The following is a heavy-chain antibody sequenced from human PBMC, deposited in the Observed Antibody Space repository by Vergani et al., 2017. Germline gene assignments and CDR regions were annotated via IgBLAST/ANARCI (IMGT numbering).Heavy chain of an antibody. D-gene: IGHD6-13*01. CDR1: GGSFSGYY. CDR2: INHSGST. V-gene: IGHV4-34*01. Sequence: QVQLQQWGAGLLKPSETLSLTCAVYGGSFSGYYWSWIRQPPGKELEWIGEINHSGSTNYNPSLKSRVTISVDTSKNQFSLKLSSVTAADTAVYYCASEAAAGTGYWGQGTLVTVSS. CDR3: ASEAAAGTGY. J-gene: IGHJ4*02.